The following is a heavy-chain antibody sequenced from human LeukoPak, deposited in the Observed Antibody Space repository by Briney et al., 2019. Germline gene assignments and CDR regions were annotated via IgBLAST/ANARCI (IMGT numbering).Heavy chain of an antibody. CDR3: AKSPKFIAVAGLFDY. Sequence: GGSLRLSCAASGFTFSSYAMSWVRQAPGEGLEWVSAISGSGGSTYYADSVKGRFTISRDNSKNTLYLQMNSLRAEDTAVYYCAKSPKFIAVAGLFDYWDQGTLVTVSS. D-gene: IGHD6-19*01. CDR1: GFTFSSYA. J-gene: IGHJ4*02. V-gene: IGHV3-23*01. CDR2: ISGSGGST.